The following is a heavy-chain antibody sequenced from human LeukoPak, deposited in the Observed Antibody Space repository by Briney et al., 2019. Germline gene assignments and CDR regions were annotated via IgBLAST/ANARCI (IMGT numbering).Heavy chain of an antibody. V-gene: IGHV4-59*01. CDR2: INYRGST. J-gene: IGHJ5*02. CDR3: ARDPGP. Sequence: SETLSLTCTVSGVSISSYYWSWIRQPPGKGLEWIGSINYRGSTHYNPSLKSRVTISVDTSKNQFSLKLSSVTAADTAVYYCARDPGPWGQGTLVTVSS. CDR1: GVSISSYY.